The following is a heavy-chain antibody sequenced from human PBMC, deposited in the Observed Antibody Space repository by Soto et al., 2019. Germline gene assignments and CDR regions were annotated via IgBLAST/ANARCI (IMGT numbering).Heavy chain of an antibody. J-gene: IGHJ4*02. CDR3: ARDKGPYSFNY. V-gene: IGHV4-59*01. Sequence: SETLSLTCTVSGGSISSYYWSWIRQPPGEGLEWIGYIYYSGSTNYNPSLKSRVTISLDTSKNQFSLKLSSVTAADAAVYYCARDKGPYSFNYWGQGTLVTVSS. D-gene: IGHD5-18*01. CDR2: IYYSGST. CDR1: GGSISSYY.